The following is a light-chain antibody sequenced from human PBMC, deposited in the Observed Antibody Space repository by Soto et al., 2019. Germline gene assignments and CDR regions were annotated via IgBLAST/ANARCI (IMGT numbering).Light chain of an antibody. J-gene: IGLJ3*02. CDR1: SSNIGTNY. CDR3: ATRDNSLSRWV. V-gene: IGLV1-47*02. Sequence: QSVLTQPPSASGTPGQRVTISCSGSSSNIGTNYVYWYKQLPGTAPKLLIYCNDQRPSGVPDRLSGSKSGTSASLAISGLRSEDEDDYYCATRDNSLSRWVFGGATKLTVL. CDR2: CND.